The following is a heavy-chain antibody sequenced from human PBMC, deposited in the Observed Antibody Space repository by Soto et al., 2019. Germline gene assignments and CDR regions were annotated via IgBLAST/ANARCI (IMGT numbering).Heavy chain of an antibody. D-gene: IGHD3-22*01. CDR2: LSGGGDIT. V-gene: IGHV3-23*01. Sequence: GGSLRLSCTASGFTFSDYARSWVRQAPGKGLEWVSALSGGGDITYSADSVKGRFTISRDNSKNTLYLQMNSLRAEDTALYYCAKGYTFYFDSSGPPDYWGQATLVTVSS. J-gene: IGHJ4*02. CDR1: GFTFSDYA. CDR3: AKGYTFYFDSSGPPDY.